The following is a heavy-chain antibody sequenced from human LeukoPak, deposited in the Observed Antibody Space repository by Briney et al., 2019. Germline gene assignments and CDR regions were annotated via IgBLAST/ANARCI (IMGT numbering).Heavy chain of an antibody. CDR2: IIPIFGTA. Sequence: SVKVSCKASGGTSSSYAISWVRQAPGQGLEWMGRIIPIFGTANYAQKFQGRVTITTDESTSTAYMELSSLRSEDTAVYYCARERDGYNYGVDYWGQGTLVTVSS. CDR3: ARERDGYNYGVDY. V-gene: IGHV1-69*05. J-gene: IGHJ4*02. CDR1: GGTSSSYA. D-gene: IGHD5-24*01.